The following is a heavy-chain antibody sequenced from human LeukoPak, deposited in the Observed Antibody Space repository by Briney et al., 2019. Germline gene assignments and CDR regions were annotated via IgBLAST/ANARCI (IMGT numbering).Heavy chain of an antibody. CDR2: ISGSGGST. J-gene: IGHJ4*02. D-gene: IGHD3-10*01. V-gene: IGHV3-23*01. CDR3: ARKAGYYYGSGDY. Sequence: PGGSLRLSCAASGFTFSSYAMSWVRQAPGKGLEWVSGISGSGGSTYHADSVKGRFTISRDNSKNTLYLQMNSLRAEDTAVYYCARKAGYYYGSGDYWGQGTLVTVSS. CDR1: GFTFSSYA.